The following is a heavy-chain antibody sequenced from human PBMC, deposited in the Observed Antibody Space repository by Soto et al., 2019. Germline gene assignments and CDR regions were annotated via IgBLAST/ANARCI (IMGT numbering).Heavy chain of an antibody. CDR2: ISGSGGST. CDR1: GFTFSSYA. V-gene: IGHV3-23*01. J-gene: IGHJ3*02. Sequence: GGSLRLSCAASGFTFSSYAMSWVRQAPGKGLEWVSAISGSGGSTYYADSVKGWFTISRDNSKNTLYLQMNSLRAEDTAVYYCAKAGYSSSWYFYRDAFDIWGQGTMVTVSS. CDR3: AKAGYSSSWYFYRDAFDI. D-gene: IGHD6-13*01.